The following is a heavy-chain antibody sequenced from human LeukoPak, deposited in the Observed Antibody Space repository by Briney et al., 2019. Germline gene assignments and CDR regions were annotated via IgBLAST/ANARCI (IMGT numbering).Heavy chain of an antibody. CDR2: INPNSGGT. CDR3: ARARIAARKDLDY. J-gene: IGHJ4*02. V-gene: IGHV1-2*02. Sequence: GASVKVSCKASGYTFTGYYMHWVRQAPGQGREWMGWINPNSGGTNYVQKFQGRVTMTRDTSISAAYMELSRLRSDDTAVYYCARARIAARKDLDYWGQGTLVTVSS. CDR1: GYTFTGYY. D-gene: IGHD6-6*01.